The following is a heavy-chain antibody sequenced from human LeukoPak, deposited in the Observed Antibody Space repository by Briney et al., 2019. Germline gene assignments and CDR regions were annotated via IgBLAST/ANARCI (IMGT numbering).Heavy chain of an antibody. CDR3: AKGLGDYDDFRLGY. D-gene: IGHD4-17*01. J-gene: IGHJ4*02. Sequence: GGSLRLSCAASVFTFSTYGFHWVRQAPGKGLEWVAFIPSDGSDNYYANSVKGRFTISRDNSKNTLYLQMNSLRSEDTAVYYCAKGLGDYDDFRLGYWGQGTLVTVSS. CDR2: IPSDGSDN. V-gene: IGHV3-30*02. CDR1: VFTFSTYG.